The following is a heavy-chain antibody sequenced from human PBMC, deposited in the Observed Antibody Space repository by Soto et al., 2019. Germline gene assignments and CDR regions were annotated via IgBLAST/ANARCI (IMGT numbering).Heavy chain of an antibody. D-gene: IGHD3-22*01. J-gene: IGHJ2*01. V-gene: IGHV3-48*02. CDR2: IDNRSNYI. CDR3: VRVRNYSDRGADFWYFDP. Sequence: EVQLVESGGGLVQPGGSLRLSCAASGFTFGFYSMAWVRQAPQKGLQWVSYIDNRSNYIFYVASVKGRFTISRDNAKNSLYLQLNSLRDEDTAVYYCVRVRNYSDRGADFWYFDPWGRGTPVTVSS. CDR1: GFTFGFYS.